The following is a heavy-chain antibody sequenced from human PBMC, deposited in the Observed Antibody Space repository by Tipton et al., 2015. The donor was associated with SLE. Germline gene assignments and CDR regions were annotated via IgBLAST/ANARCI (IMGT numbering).Heavy chain of an antibody. CDR3: ANLGVGEDP. Sequence: TLSLTCTVSGGSISISSYYLGWIRQPPGKGLEWVGSICYSGSTHYNPSLQSRFPISVDTSKNQFALKLSSVTAADTAVYYCANLGVGEDPCGQGTLVTVSS. D-gene: IGHD3-16*01. CDR2: ICYSGST. V-gene: IGHV4-39*06. J-gene: IGHJ5*02. CDR1: GGSISISSYY.